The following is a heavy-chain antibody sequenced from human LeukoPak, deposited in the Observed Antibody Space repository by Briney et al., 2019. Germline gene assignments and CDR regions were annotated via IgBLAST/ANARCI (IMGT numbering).Heavy chain of an antibody. CDR2: ISSSSSYI. J-gene: IGHJ4*02. D-gene: IGHD1-1*01. V-gene: IGHV3-21*01. CDR1: GFTFSSYS. Sequence: KSGGSLRLSCTASGFTFSSYSMNWVRQAPGKGLEWVSSISSSSSYIYYADSVKGRFTISRDNAKNSLYLQMNSLRAEDTAVYYCARGRYNWNDEEEYYFDYWGQGTLVTVSS. CDR3: ARGRYNWNDEEEYYFDY.